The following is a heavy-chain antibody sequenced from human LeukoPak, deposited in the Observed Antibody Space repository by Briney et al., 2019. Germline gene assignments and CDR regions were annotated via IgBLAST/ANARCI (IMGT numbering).Heavy chain of an antibody. CDR2: IYYSGST. V-gene: IGHV4-59*01. J-gene: IGHJ4*02. CDR1: GGSISSYY. D-gene: IGHD3-22*01. Sequence: SETLSLTCTVSGGSISSYYWSWIRQPPGEGLEWIGYIYYSGSTNYNPSLKSRVTISVDTSKNQFSLKLSSVTAADTAVYYCASYEPSHFDYWGQGTLVTVSS. CDR3: ASYEPSHFDY.